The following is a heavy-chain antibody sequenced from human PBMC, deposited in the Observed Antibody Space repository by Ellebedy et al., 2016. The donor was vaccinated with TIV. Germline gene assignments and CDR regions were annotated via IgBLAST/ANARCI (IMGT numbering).Heavy chain of an antibody. J-gene: IGHJ4*02. V-gene: IGHV3-23*01. CDR3: VRGWFSGHLDY. Sequence: GGSLRLSXAASGFTSTGYAMRWVRRAPGKGLEWVSDISGSSGSKYYADSVQGRFTISRDNSKNTLYLQMTSLRVEDTAIYYCVRGWFSGHLDYWGQGTLVAVSS. D-gene: IGHD3-10*01. CDR2: ISGSSGSK. CDR1: GFTSTGYA.